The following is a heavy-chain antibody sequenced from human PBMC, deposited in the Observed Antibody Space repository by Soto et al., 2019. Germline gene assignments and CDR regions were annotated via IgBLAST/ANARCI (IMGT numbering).Heavy chain of an antibody. J-gene: IGHJ6*03. V-gene: IGHV3-9*01. Sequence: GGSLRLSCAASGFTFDDYAMHWVRQAPGKGLEWVSGISWNSCSIGYADSVKGRFTISRDNAKYSLYLQMNSLRAEDTALYYFAKEMGEQLKPRMEVWGKGSTVTVSS. D-gene: IGHD3-16*01. CDR3: AKEMGEQLKPRMEV. CDR1: GFTFDDYA. CDR2: ISWNSCSI.